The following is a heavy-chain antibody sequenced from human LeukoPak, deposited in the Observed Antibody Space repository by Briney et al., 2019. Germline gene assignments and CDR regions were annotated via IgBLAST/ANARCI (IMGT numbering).Heavy chain of an antibody. CDR2: IYSGGST. Sequence: PGGSLRLSCAASGFTVSSNHMSWVRQAPGKGLEWVSVIYSGGSTYYADSVKGRFTISRDNSKNTLYLQMNSLRAEDTAVYYCARDSDDYGDMNFDYWGQGTLVTVSS. V-gene: IGHV3-53*01. CDR3: ARDSDDYGDMNFDY. CDR1: GFTVSSNH. J-gene: IGHJ4*02. D-gene: IGHD4-17*01.